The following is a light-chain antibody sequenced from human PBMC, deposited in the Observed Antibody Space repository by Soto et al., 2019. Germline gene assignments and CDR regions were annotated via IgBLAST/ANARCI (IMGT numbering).Light chain of an antibody. Sequence: QSVLTQPPSVSGTPGQRVTISCSGSSSNIGSNSVYWYQQLPGTPPKLLISRNNQRPSGVPDRFSGSKSGTSASLAISGLRSEDEADYYCAAWDDSLSGNVFGTGTKVTVL. CDR1: SSNIGSNS. CDR3: AAWDDSLSGNV. V-gene: IGLV1-47*01. CDR2: RNN. J-gene: IGLJ1*01.